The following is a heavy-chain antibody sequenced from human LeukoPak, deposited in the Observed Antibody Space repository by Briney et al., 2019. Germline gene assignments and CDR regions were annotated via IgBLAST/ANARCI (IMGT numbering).Heavy chain of an antibody. J-gene: IGHJ4*02. D-gene: IGHD3-3*01. CDR2: IKPDGSEE. CDR1: GFTFNTYW. V-gene: IGHV3-7*01. Sequence: PGGSLRLSCAASGFTFNTYWMSWVRRVPGKGLEWVADIKPDGSEEYYLDSARGRFIISRDNAKNSLYLQMDSLRAEDTAVYYCARDWAHYDFWGKGTLVTVSS. CDR3: ARDWAHYDF.